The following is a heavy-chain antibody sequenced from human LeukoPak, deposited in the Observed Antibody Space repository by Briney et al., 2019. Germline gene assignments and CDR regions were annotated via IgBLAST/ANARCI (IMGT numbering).Heavy chain of an antibody. D-gene: IGHD5/OR15-5a*01. CDR2: IWYDGSNT. Sequence: PGGSLRLSCAASGFTFTNYAMSWVRQAPGKGLEWVAMIWYDGSNTYYADSVKGRFTISRDNSKNTLFLQMDSLRAEDTAVYYCARDRSTTHFDYWGQGTLVTVSS. V-gene: IGHV3-33*08. CDR1: GFTFTNYA. CDR3: ARDRSTTHFDY. J-gene: IGHJ4*02.